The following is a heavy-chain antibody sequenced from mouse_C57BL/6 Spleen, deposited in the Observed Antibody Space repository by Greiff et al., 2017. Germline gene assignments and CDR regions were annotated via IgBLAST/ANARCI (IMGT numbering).Heavy chain of an antibody. Sequence: QVQLKESGPELVKPGASVKISCKASGYAFSSSWMNWVKQRPGKGLEWIGRIYPGDGDTNYNGKFKGKATLTADKSSSTAYMQLSSLTSEDSAVYFCARFDRGYFDVWGTGTTVTVSS. CDR2: IYPGDGDT. J-gene: IGHJ1*03. V-gene: IGHV1-82*01. CDR1: GYAFSSSW. CDR3: ARFDRGYFDV.